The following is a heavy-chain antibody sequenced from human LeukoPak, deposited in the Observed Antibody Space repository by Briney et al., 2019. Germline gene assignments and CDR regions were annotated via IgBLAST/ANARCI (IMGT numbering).Heavy chain of an antibody. J-gene: IGHJ4*02. CDR3: ARHITVVDGPDY. Sequence: ASVKVSCKASGYTFTSYYMHWVRQAPGQGLEWMGIINPSGGSTGYAQKFQGRVTMTRDTSTSTVYMELSSLRSEDTAVCYCARHITVVDGPDYWGQGTLVTVSS. D-gene: IGHD1-14*01. V-gene: IGHV1-46*01. CDR2: INPSGGST. CDR1: GYTFTSYY.